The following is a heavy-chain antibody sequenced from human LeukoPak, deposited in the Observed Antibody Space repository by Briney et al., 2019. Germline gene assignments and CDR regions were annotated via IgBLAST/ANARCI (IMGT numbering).Heavy chain of an antibody. J-gene: IGHJ4*02. CDR1: GFTFSSYG. V-gene: IGHV3-30*03. CDR3: ARDFNGRGYTFDY. CDR2: ISYDGSNK. D-gene: IGHD5-12*01. Sequence: GRSLRLSCAASGFTFSSYGMHWVRQAPGKGLEWVAVISYDGSNKYYADSVKGRFTISRDNSKNSLYLQMSSLRVEDTAVYYCARDFNGRGYTFDYWGQGTLVTVSS.